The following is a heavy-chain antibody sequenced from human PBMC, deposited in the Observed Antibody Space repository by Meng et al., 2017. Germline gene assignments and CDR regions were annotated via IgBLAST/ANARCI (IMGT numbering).Heavy chain of an antibody. V-gene: IGHV3-30*04. D-gene: IGHD5-18*01. CDR2: ISYDGSNK. Sequence: GGSLRLSCAASGFTFSSYAMHWVRQAPGKGLEWVAVISYDGSNKYYADSVKGRFTISRDNSKNTLYLQMNSLRAEDKAVYYCARDREIQLWGGAFDIWGQGTKVTVSS. J-gene: IGHJ3*02. CDR3: ARDREIQLWGGAFDI. CDR1: GFTFSSYA.